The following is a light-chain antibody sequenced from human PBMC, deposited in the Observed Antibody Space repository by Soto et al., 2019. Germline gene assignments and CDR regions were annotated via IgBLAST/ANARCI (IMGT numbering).Light chain of an antibody. CDR1: SSDVGGYNY. V-gene: IGLV2-11*01. CDR2: DVS. Sequence: HSALTQPRSVSGSPGQSVTISCTGTSSDVGGYNYVSWYQQHPGKAPKLMIYDVSKRPSGVPDRFSGSKSGNTASLTISGLQAEDEADYYCCSYAGSYTLVFGGGTKPPS. J-gene: IGLJ2*01. CDR3: CSYAGSYTLV.